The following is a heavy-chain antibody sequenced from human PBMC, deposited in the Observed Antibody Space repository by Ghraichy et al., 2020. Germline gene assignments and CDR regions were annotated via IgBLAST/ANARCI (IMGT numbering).Heavy chain of an antibody. CDR2: ISGSGGGT. CDR1: GFTFSSYA. D-gene: IGHD1-26*01. J-gene: IGHJ4*02. CDR3: AKGEWELLRGKIDY. Sequence: GGSLRLSCAASGFTFSSYAMSWVRQAPGKGLEWVSAISGSGGGTYYADSVKGRFTISRDNSKNTLYLQMNSLRAEDTAVYYCAKGEWELLRGKIDYWGQETLVTVSS. V-gene: IGHV3-23*01.